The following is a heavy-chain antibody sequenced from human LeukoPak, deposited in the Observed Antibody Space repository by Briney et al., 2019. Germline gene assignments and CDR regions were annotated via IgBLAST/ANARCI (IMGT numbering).Heavy chain of an antibody. Sequence: PGGSLRLSCAASGFTFSSHFFYWVRQAPGKGLEWVAFISNDGTTKYYADSVKGRFTISRDNSKNTLYLQMNSLRAEDTAVYYCARSDDSSVYSFDDWGQGTLVTVSS. CDR2: ISNDGTTK. V-gene: IGHV3-30*04. CDR1: GFTFSSHF. J-gene: IGHJ4*02. CDR3: ARSDDSSVYSFDD. D-gene: IGHD3-22*01.